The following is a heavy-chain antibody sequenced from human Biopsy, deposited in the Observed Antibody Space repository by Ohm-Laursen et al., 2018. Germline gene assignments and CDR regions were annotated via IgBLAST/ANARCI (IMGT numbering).Heavy chain of an antibody. CDR3: ARGPRGLVVITTTALYFDY. V-gene: IGHV1-46*01. Sequence: GSSVNVSCKASGYTFTSYYLHWVRQAPGQGLEWMGCINLNNGNTAYAQKFQGRITMTKDTSTSTVYMDLSSLTFDDSAVYYCARGPRGLVVITTTALYFDYWGQGNLVTVSS. D-gene: IGHD3-22*01. J-gene: IGHJ4*02. CDR2: INLNNGNT. CDR1: GYTFTSYY.